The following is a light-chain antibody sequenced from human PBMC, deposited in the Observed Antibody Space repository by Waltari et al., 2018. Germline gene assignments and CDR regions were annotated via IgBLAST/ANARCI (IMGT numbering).Light chain of an antibody. J-gene: IGLJ2*01. CDR2: DVN. CDR3: CSYAGPDNHVV. CDR1: SSDIGGYHY. Sequence: QSALTQPRSVSGSPALSVTISCSGTSSDIGGYHYVSWYQQYPGKAPKLIIYDVNKRPPGVPDRFSGSKSGNTASLTISGLQTEDEADYYCCSYAGPDNHVVFGGGTKMTVL. V-gene: IGLV2-11*01.